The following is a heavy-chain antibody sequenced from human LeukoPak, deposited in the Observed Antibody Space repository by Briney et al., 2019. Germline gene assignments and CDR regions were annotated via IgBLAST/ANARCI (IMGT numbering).Heavy chain of an antibody. J-gene: IGHJ5*02. CDR2: IYYSGST. Sequence: TSETLSLTCTASGGSISSSSYYWGWIRQPPGKGLEWIGSIYYSGSTYYNPSLKSRVTISVDTSKNQFSLKLSSVTAADTAVYYCARQGDILRGDWFDPWGQGTLVTVSS. CDR1: GGSISSSSYY. CDR3: ARQGDILRGDWFDP. D-gene: IGHD2-15*01. V-gene: IGHV4-39*01.